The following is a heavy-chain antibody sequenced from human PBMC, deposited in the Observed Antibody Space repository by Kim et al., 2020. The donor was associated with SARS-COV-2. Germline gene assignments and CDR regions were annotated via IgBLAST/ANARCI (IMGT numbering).Heavy chain of an antibody. CDR1: GGTFSSYA. Sequence: SVKVSCKASGGTFSSYAISWVRQAPVPWLYWILGIIPIFGTANYAQKFQGRVTITADESTSTAYMELSSLRSEDTAVYYCARGGYSLRLYYYYGMDVWGQGTTVTVSS. V-gene: IGHV1-69*13. CDR2: IIPIFGTA. J-gene: IGHJ6*02. CDR3: ARGGYSLRLYYYYGMDV. D-gene: IGHD5-18*01.